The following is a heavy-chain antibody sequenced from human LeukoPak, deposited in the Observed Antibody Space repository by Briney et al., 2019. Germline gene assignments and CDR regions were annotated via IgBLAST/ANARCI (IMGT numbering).Heavy chain of an antibody. V-gene: IGHV1-69*01. CDR1: GGTFSSYA. Sequence: SVKVSCKASGGTFSSYAISWVRQAPGQGLEWMGGIIPIFGTANYAQKFQGRVTITADESTSTAYMELSSLRSGDTAVYYCAREVRYPDAFDIWGQGTMVTVSS. D-gene: IGHD3-9*01. J-gene: IGHJ3*02. CDR2: IIPIFGTA. CDR3: AREVRYPDAFDI.